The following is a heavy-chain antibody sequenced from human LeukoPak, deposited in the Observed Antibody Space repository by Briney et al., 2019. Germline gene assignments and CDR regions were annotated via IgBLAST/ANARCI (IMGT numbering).Heavy chain of an antibody. Sequence: ASVKVSCKASGYTFTSYYMHWVRQAPGQGLEWMGIINPSGGSTSYAQKFQGRVTMTRDMSTSTVYMELSSLRSEDTAVYYCATIGEGYCSGGSCYRIDYWGQGTLVTVSS. CDR2: INPSGGST. D-gene: IGHD2-15*01. J-gene: IGHJ4*02. CDR1: GYTFTSYY. CDR3: ATIGEGYCSGGSCYRIDY. V-gene: IGHV1-46*01.